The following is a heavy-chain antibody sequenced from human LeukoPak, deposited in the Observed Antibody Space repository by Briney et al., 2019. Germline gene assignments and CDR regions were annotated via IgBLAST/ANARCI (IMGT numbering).Heavy chain of an antibody. D-gene: IGHD4-17*01. CDR2: IRSSGGST. J-gene: IGHJ6*02. Sequence: RRSLSLSCAPSGFTLSSYAMSWVRQAPGDGLEWVSAIRSSGGSTYYADSVNGRFAISRDNSKNTLYLQMNSLRAEDTAVYYCAKGDGETYYYYYGMDVWGQGTTVTVSS. CDR1: GFTLSSYA. V-gene: IGHV3-23*01. CDR3: AKGDGETYYYYYGMDV.